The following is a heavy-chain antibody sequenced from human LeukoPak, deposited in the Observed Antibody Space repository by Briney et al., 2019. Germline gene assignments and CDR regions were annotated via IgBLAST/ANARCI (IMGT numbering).Heavy chain of an antibody. D-gene: IGHD3-3*01. V-gene: IGHV3-7*01. J-gene: IGHJ4*02. CDR3: VSGFLQWLY. Sequence: GGSLRLSCAASGFSFSSYWMSWVRQAPGKGLEWVANINPNGSNMLYVDSVKGRFTISRDNAKNSLYLQMNNLRAEDTAVYFCVSGFLQWLYWGQGTLVTVSS. CDR1: GFSFSSYW. CDR2: INPNGSNM.